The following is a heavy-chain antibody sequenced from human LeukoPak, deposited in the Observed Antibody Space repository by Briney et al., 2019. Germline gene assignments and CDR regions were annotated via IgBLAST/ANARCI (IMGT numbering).Heavy chain of an antibody. CDR1: GFTFSSYD. Sequence: PGGSLRLSCTASGFTFSSYDLHWVRQATGKGLEWVSAIDTVGNTYYADSVKGRFTISRENAWNSLFLQMNSLRDGDPAVYYCIRIRTGEHQYGMDVWGQGTTVTVSS. J-gene: IGHJ6*02. CDR3: IRIRTGEHQYGMDV. V-gene: IGHV3-13*01. CDR2: IDTVGNT. D-gene: IGHD7-27*01.